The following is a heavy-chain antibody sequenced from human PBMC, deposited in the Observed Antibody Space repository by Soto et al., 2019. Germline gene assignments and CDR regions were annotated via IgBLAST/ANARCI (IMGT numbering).Heavy chain of an antibody. CDR3: ATNYYDGSGHYFIFGH. D-gene: IGHD3-22*01. J-gene: IGHJ4*02. CDR1: GRTFNNYA. Sequence: QVQLVQSWAEVKKPGSSVKVSCKASGRTFNNYAISWVRQAPGIGFEWLGVIIPIGGTPEHAQKFQGRVTISADESTTTAYTGLSSLRSEDTAVYYCATNYYDGSGHYFIFGHWGQGTLFTFSS. V-gene: IGHV1-69*01. CDR2: IIPIGGTP.